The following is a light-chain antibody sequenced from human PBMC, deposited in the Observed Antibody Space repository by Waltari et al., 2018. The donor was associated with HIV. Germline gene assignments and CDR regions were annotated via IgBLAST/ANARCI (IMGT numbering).Light chain of an antibody. V-gene: IGLV2-14*01. Sequence: QSALTQPASVSVSPGQSLPLSCIGTSSDVGDYNYVSWYQQHPGKAPKVMIYEVSNRPSGISDRFSGSKSGNTASLTISGLQAEDEADYYCSSYTSRAVSTYVFGTGTKVTVL. CDR1: SSDVGDYNY. CDR2: EVS. CDR3: SSYTSRAVSTYV. J-gene: IGLJ1*01.